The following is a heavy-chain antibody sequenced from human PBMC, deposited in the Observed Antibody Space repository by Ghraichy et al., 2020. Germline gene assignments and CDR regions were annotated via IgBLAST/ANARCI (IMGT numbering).Heavy chain of an antibody. CDR1: GDSVSSNSAG. V-gene: IGHV6-1*01. CDR2: TYYRSKYYT. Sequence: SETLSLTCAVSGDSVSSNSAGWNWIRQSPSRGLEWLGRTYYRSKYYTDYAVFVRGRMTINPDTSKNQFSLHLNSVTPEDTAVYYCARASSSWFFDYWGQGNLVTVSS. D-gene: IGHD6-13*01. J-gene: IGHJ4*02. CDR3: ARASSSWFFDY.